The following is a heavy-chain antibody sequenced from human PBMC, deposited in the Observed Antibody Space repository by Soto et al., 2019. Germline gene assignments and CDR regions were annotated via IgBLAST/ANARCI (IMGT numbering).Heavy chain of an antibody. CDR3: TRDVDFGEAPV. CDR1: GGSVSGGSYY. CDR2: TYFSGST. D-gene: IGHD4-17*01. J-gene: IGHJ6*02. V-gene: IGHV4-61*01. Sequence: QVQLQESGPGRVKPSETLSLTCTVSGGSVSGGSYYWNWIRQPPGKGLEWIGYTYFSGSTNYNPSPTSPVPMSTATSKNPFSLKLSSVTAADTAVYFCTRDVDFGEAPVWGPGTTVTVSS.